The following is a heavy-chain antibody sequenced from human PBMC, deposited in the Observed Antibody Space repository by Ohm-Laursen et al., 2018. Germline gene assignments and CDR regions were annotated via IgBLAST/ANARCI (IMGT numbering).Heavy chain of an antibody. CDR1: GFTFSSDA. Sequence: SLRLSCAASGFTFSSDAMSWVRQAPGKGLEWVSAISRGGSTYYADSVEGRFTISRDNSKNTLYLQMNSLRAEDTVVYYCAKFMWKHEYWGQGTLVTVSS. V-gene: IGHV3-23*01. D-gene: IGHD5-18*01. J-gene: IGHJ4*02. CDR2: ISRGGST. CDR3: AKFMWKHEY.